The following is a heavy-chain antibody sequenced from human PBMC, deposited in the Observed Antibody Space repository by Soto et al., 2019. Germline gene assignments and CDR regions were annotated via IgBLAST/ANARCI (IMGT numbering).Heavy chain of an antibody. CDR2: TYFRSKWYN. Sequence: LSLTFAISGDSVSSNTASWNWIRQSPSRGLEWLGRTYFRSKWYNDYAVSVKSRIIINPDTSNNQFSLQLNSVTPEDTAVYFCAKGDNLGPKTGYAFDPWGQGIMVTVSS. V-gene: IGHV6-1*01. D-gene: IGHD5-12*01. CDR3: AKGDNLGPKTGYAFDP. J-gene: IGHJ5*02. CDR1: GDSVSSNTAS.